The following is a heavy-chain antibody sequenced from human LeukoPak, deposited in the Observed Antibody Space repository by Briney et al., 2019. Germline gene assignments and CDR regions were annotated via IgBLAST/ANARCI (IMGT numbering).Heavy chain of an antibody. CDR1: GGSISSYY. CDR3: ARHHDTQGIALPYYYYGMDV. Sequence: SETLSLTCTVSGGSISSYYWSWIRQPPGKGLEWIGYICYSGSTNYNPSLKSRVTISVDTSKNQFSLKLSSVTAADTAVYYCARHHDTQGIALPYYYYGMDVWGQGTTVTVSS. V-gene: IGHV4-59*08. D-gene: IGHD6-13*01. CDR2: ICYSGST. J-gene: IGHJ6*02.